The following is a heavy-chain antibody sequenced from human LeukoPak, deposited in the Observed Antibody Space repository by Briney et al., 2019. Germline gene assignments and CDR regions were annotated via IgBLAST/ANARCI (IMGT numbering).Heavy chain of an antibody. CDR2: ISGGGGSA. V-gene: IGHV3-23*01. J-gene: IGHJ6*02. CDR1: GFTFSSYA. D-gene: IGHD2-15*01. CDR3: SGYCNGGSCYSLPPLYYYGMDV. Sequence: GGSLRLSCAASGFTFSSYAMSWVRQAPGKGLEWVSVISGGGGSAFYADSVKGRFTISRDNSKNTLYLQMNSLRADDTAVYYCSGYCNGGSCYSLPPLYYYGMDVWGQGTTVTVSS.